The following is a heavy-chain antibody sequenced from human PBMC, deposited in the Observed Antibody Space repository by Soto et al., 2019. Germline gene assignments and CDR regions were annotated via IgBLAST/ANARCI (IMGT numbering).Heavy chain of an antibody. CDR2: ISGSGGST. CDR3: AKDLHDIVVVPAAIAEGIPSDP. J-gene: IGHJ5*02. CDR1: GCPFSGYA. D-gene: IGHD2-2*01. V-gene: IGHV3-23*01. Sequence: GGSLRLSCAASGCPFSGYAMSWVRQAPGKGLERVSAISGSGGSTYYADSVNGRFTISRDNSKNTLYLQMNSLRAEDTAVYYCAKDLHDIVVVPAAIAEGIPSDPWGQGTLVTVSS.